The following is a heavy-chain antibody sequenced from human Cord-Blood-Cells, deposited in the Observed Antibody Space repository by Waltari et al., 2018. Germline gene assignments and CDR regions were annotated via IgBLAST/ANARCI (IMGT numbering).Heavy chain of an antibody. CDR1: GGSISSHY. V-gene: IGHV4-59*11. D-gene: IGHD3-10*01. CDR2: IYYSGST. J-gene: IGHJ4*02. Sequence: QVQLQESGPGLVKPSETLSLTCTVSGGSISSHYWSWIRQPPGKGLEWIGYIYYSGSTNHNPSLKSRVTISVDTSKNQFSLKLSSVTAADTAVYYCARDRGSGSYDYWGQGTLVTVSS. CDR3: ARDRGSGSYDY.